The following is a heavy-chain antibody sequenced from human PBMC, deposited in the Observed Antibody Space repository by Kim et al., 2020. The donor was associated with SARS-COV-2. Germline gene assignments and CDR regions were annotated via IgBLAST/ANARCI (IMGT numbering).Heavy chain of an antibody. J-gene: IGHJ3*02. CDR2: IIPILGIA. V-gene: IGHV1-69*04. Sequence: SVKVSCKASGGTFSSYTISWVRQAPGQGLEWMGRIIPILGIANYAQKFQGRVTITADKSTSTAYMELSSLRSEDTAVYYCAREADQLLGAFDIWGQGTMVTVSS. CDR3: AREADQLLGAFDI. CDR1: GGTFSSYT. D-gene: IGHD3-10*01.